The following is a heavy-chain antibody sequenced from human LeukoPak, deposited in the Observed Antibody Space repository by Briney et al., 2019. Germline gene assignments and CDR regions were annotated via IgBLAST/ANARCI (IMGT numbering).Heavy chain of an antibody. D-gene: IGHD3-16*02. CDR3: ARDRGYYDYVWGSYRQGDAFDI. CDR1: GFTFSSYW. J-gene: IGHJ3*02. Sequence: GGSLRLSCAASGFTFSSYWMSWVRQAPGKGLEWVANIKQDGSEKYYVDSVKVRFTISRDNAKNSLYLQMNSLRAEDTAVYYCARDRGYYDYVWGSYRQGDAFDIWGQGTMVTVSS. CDR2: IKQDGSEK. V-gene: IGHV3-7*01.